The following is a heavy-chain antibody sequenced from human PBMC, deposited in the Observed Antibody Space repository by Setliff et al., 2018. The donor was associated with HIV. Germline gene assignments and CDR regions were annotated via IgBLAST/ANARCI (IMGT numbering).Heavy chain of an antibody. D-gene: IGHD3-10*01. J-gene: IGHJ3*02. CDR3: VREGYYSGFDI. CDR1: GLTFSNYW. Sequence: GGSLRLSCAASGLTFSNYWISWVRQAPGKGLEWVANINQDGSAKTHADSVKGRFSISRDNAKNSLYLQMSSLRAEDTAIYYCVREGYYSGFDIWGQGTMVTVSS. V-gene: IGHV3-7*01. CDR2: INQDGSAK.